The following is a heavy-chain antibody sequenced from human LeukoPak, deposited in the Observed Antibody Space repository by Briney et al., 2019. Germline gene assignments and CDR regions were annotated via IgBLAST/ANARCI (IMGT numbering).Heavy chain of an antibody. CDR3: AKDRAGVIVVAIQPHPTSDY. CDR2: ISGSGGST. V-gene: IGHV3-23*01. Sequence: SGGSLRLSCAASGFTFSSYAMSWVRQAPGKGLEWVSAISGSGGSTYYADSVKGRFTISRDNSKNTLYLQMNSLRAEDTAVYYCAKDRAGVIVVAIQPHPTSDYWGQGTLVTVSS. D-gene: IGHD3-22*01. CDR1: GFTFSSYA. J-gene: IGHJ4*02.